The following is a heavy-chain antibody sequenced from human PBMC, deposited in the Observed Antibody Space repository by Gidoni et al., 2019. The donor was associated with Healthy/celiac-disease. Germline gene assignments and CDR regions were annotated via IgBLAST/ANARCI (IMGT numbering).Heavy chain of an antibody. J-gene: IGHJ4*02. V-gene: IGHV4-59*01. Sequence: QVQLQESGPGLVKPSATLSLTCTVSGGSISSYYWTWIRQPPGKGLEWIGYIYYSGSTNYNPSLKSRVTISVDTSKNQFSLKLSSVTAADTAVYYCARFTTGFDYWGQGTLVTVSS. CDR1: GGSISSYY. CDR3: ARFTTGFDY. CDR2: IYYSGST. D-gene: IGHD3-9*01.